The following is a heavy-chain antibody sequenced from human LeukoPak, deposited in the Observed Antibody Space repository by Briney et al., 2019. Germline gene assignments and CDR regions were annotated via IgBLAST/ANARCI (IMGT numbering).Heavy chain of an antibody. V-gene: IGHV3-13*01. CDR2: IGTAGDT. CDR3: ARGGLPGIAVAGPDY. D-gene: IGHD6-19*01. Sequence: GGSLRLSCAASGFTFSSYDMHWVRQATGKGLEWVPAIGTAGDTYYPGSVKGRFTISRENAKNSLYLQMNSLRAGDTAVYYCARGGLPGIAVAGPDYWGQGTLVTVSS. J-gene: IGHJ4*02. CDR1: GFTFSSYD.